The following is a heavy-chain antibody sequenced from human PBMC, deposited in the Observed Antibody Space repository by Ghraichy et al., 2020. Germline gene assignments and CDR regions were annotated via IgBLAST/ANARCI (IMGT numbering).Heavy chain of an antibody. V-gene: IGHV3-23*01. CDR1: GFTFSTYA. D-gene: IGHD3-10*01. CDR2: ISGNGAST. J-gene: IGHJ4*02. CDR3: AKKFYYGSESTSDLFDY. Sequence: GESLNISCAASGFTFSTYAMSWVRQAPGKGPEWVSAISGNGASTNYADSVRGRFTISRDNSKNTLYLQMNSLRVEETAVYYCAKKFYYGSESTSDLFDYWGQGTLVTVSS.